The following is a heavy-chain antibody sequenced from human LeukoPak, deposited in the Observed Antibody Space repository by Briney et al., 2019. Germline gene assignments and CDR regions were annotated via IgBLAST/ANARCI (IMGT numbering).Heavy chain of an antibody. D-gene: IGHD7-27*01. J-gene: IGHJ4*02. Sequence: ASVKVSCKASGYTFTTHDINWVRQATGQRLEWLGWMSPNSGDTGYAQKFQGRVTMTSDSSISTAYMELSSLRSEDAAIYYCVRTPPNWGFDYWGQGTLVTVSS. CDR2: MSPNSGDT. CDR3: VRTPPNWGFDY. CDR1: GYTFTTHD. V-gene: IGHV1-8*01.